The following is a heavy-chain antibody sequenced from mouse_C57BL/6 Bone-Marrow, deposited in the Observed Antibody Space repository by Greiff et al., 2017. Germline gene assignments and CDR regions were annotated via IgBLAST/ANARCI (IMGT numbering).Heavy chain of an antibody. CDR3: ARGFYYFDY. CDR1: GYTFTSYW. Sequence: QVQLQQPGAELVKPGASVKLSCKASGYTFTSYWMQWVKQRPGQGLEWIGEIDPSDSYTNYNQKFKGKATLTVDTSSSTAYMQLGSLTSEDSAVYYCARGFYYFDYWGQGTTLTVSS. CDR2: IDPSDSYT. V-gene: IGHV1-50*01. J-gene: IGHJ2*01.